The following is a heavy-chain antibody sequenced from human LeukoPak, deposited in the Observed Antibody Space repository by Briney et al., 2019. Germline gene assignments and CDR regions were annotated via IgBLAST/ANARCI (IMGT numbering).Heavy chain of an antibody. V-gene: IGHV5-51*01. CDR1: AYSFTSYW. D-gene: IGHD4-17*01. CDR2: IYPGDSDT. Sequence: GESLKISCKAAAYSFTSYWIGCLRQMPGKSLEGMGIIYPGDSDTRYSPSFQGQVTNSADKSISTAYLQWSSLKASDTAMYYCARGIYTVTGDYWGQGTLVTVSS. J-gene: IGHJ4*02. CDR3: ARGIYTVTGDY.